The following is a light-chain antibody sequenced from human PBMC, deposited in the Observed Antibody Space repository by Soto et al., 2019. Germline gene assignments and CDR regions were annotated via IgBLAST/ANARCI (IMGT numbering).Light chain of an antibody. CDR3: QQYNGYPLT. J-gene: IGKJ4*01. Sequence: DIQMTQSPSTLSASAGDTVTITCRASQSISSWLAWYQQKPGKAPNLLIYQASSLQGGVPSRFSGSGSGTEFTLTISSLQPDDFATYYCQQYNGYPLTFGGGTKVEIK. CDR1: QSISSW. V-gene: IGKV1-5*03. CDR2: QAS.